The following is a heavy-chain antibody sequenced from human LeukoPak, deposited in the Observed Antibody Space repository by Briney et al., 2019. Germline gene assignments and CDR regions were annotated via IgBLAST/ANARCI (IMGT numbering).Heavy chain of an antibody. Sequence: PGGSLRLSCAASGFPFSSYGMHWVRQAPGKGLEWVALIWNDGSETFHADSVKGRFRIARDNSKNTLYLQMNSLRAEDTAVYFCARDMGRAWYGPPDYWGQGTLVTVSS. J-gene: IGHJ4*02. D-gene: IGHD6-13*01. V-gene: IGHV3-33*01. CDR3: ARDMGRAWYGPPDY. CDR1: GFPFSSYG. CDR2: IWNDGSET.